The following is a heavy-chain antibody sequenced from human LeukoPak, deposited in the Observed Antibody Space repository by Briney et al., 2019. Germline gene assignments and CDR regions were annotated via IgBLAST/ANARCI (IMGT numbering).Heavy chain of an antibody. J-gene: IGHJ4*02. V-gene: IGHV4-39*02. Sequence: PSETLSLTCTVSGDSISSNSYYWVWIRQPPGKGLEWIGSINYSGNTYYTSSLKSRVTISVDTSRNHFSLKLSSVTAADTAVYSCARLVTINTDGNYFDYWGQGTLVTVSS. CDR1: GDSISSNSYY. D-gene: IGHD4-11*01. CDR3: ARLVTINTDGNYFDY. CDR2: INYSGNT.